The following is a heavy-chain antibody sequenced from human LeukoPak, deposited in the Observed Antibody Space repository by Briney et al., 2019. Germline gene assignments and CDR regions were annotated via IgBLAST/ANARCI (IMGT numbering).Heavy chain of an antibody. CDR3: ARDRYCSCD. J-gene: IGHJ6*04. CDR1: GLMFSKYW. V-gene: IGHV3-7*01. D-gene: IGHD2-15*01. CDR2: IKQDGKEK. Sequence: GGSLRLSCAGWGLMFSKYWMSWVRQARGKGQEWVANIKQDGKEKDFVDSVKGPFTISRDNAKSSLNLQMNDLKAEDTAVYYCARDRYCSCDWGKGTTVTVSS.